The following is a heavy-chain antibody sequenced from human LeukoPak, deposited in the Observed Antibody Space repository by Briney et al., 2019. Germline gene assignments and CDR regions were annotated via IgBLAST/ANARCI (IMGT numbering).Heavy chain of an antibody. CDR3: AKDSFYYYDSSGSYNWFDP. D-gene: IGHD3-22*01. J-gene: IGHJ5*02. V-gene: IGHV3-23*01. CDR1: GFTFSSYA. Sequence: TGGSLRLSCAASGFTFSSYAMSWVRQAPGKGLEWVSAISGSGGSTYYADSVKGRFTISRDNSKNTLYLQMNSLRAEDTAVYYCAKDSFYYYDSSGSYNWFDPWGQGTLVTVSS. CDR2: ISGSGGST.